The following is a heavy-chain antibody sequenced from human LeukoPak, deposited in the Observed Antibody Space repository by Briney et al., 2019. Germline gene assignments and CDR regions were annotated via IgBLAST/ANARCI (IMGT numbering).Heavy chain of an antibody. J-gene: IGHJ4*02. CDR3: ANSYCSGGSCYSFPFAY. CDR2: INSDGSST. Sequence: GGSLRLSCAASGFTFSSYWMHWVVQAPGKGRVWVSRINSDGSSTSYADSVKGRFTISRDNAKNTQYLQMNSLRAEDTAVYYCANSYCSGGSCYSFPFAYWGQGTLVTVSS. V-gene: IGHV3-74*01. D-gene: IGHD2-15*01. CDR1: GFTFSSYW.